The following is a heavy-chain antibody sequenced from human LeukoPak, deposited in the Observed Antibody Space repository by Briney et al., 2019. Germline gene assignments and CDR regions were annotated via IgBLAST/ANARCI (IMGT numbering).Heavy chain of an antibody. J-gene: IGHJ4*02. Sequence: GGSLRLSCAASGFTFSSYWMSWVRQAPGKGLEWVANIKQDGSEKYYVDSVKGRFTISRDNAKNSLYLQMNSLRAEDTAIYYCAQQVKAGATSSYFNYWGQGTLVTVSS. CDR1: GFTFSSYW. CDR3: AQQVKAGATSSYFNY. CDR2: IKQDGSEK. D-gene: IGHD1-26*01. V-gene: IGHV3-7*03.